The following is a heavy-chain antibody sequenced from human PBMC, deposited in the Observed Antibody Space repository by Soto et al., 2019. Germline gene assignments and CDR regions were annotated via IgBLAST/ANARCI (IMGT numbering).Heavy chain of an antibody. D-gene: IGHD2-21*02. V-gene: IGHV3-7*03. Sequence: EMQLVESGGGLVQPGGSLRLSCAASGFTFNLYWMNWVRQAPGKGLEWVAKLKEDGSEEYYVDSVKGRFTISRDNAKNSLYLQMTSLRVDDTAVYYCARGDIVVVTAPDLWGQGTLVTVSS. J-gene: IGHJ4*02. CDR1: GFTFNLYW. CDR3: ARGDIVVVTAPDL. CDR2: LKEDGSEE.